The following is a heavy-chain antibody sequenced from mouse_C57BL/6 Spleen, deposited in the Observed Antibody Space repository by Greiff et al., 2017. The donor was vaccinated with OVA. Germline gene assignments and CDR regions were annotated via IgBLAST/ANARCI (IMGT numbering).Heavy chain of an antibody. CDR2: INPNYGTT. CDR1: GYSFTDYN. Sequence: VQLKQSGPELVKPGASVKISCKASGYSFTDYNMNWVKQSNGKSLEWIGVINPNYGTTSYNQKFKGKATLTVDQSSSTAYMQLNSLTSEDSAVYYCERSPYYGSRDGRYFDVWGTGTTVTVSS. CDR3: ERSPYYGSRDGRYFDV. V-gene: IGHV1-39*01. D-gene: IGHD1-1*01. J-gene: IGHJ1*03.